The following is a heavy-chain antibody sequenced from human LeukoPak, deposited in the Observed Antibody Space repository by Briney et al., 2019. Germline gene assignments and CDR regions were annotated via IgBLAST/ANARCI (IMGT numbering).Heavy chain of an antibody. CDR1: GYSLSSGYY. Sequence: PSETLSLTCPVSGYSLSSGYYWGWIRQPPGKGVEWIGSIYHSWSTYYHPSLKSRVTISVDRSKNQFSLKLSSVTAADTAVYYCASYHHSYDSSVYYEAAFDIWGQGTMVTVSS. CDR2: IYHSWST. CDR3: ASYHHSYDSSVYYEAAFDI. D-gene: IGHD3-22*01. J-gene: IGHJ3*02. V-gene: IGHV4-38-2*01.